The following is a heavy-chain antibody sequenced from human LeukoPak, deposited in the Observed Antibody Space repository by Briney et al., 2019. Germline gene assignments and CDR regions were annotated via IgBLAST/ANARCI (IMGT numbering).Heavy chain of an antibody. D-gene: IGHD3-16*01. Sequence: SETLSLTCTVSGGSISSSSYYWGWIRQPPGKGLEWIGYIYYSGSTNYNPSLKSRVTISVDTSKNQFSLKLSSVTAADTAVYYCARDWGRNRNAFDIWGQGTMVIVSS. CDR3: ARDWGRNRNAFDI. J-gene: IGHJ3*02. V-gene: IGHV4-61*01. CDR2: IYYSGST. CDR1: GGSISSSSYY.